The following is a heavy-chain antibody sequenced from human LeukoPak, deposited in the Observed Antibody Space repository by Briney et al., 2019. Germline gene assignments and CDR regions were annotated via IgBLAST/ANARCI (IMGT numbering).Heavy chain of an antibody. CDR2: INPDSGGT. CDR1: GYTFTDYY. D-gene: IGHD4-17*01. J-gene: IGHJ4*02. CDR3: AREDGDYNFCFDY. Sequence: ASVKVSCKTSGYTFTDYYMHWMRQAPGQSLEWMGWINPDSGGTNYAQNFQGRVTMTRDTSISSAYMELSRLTSDDTAVYYCAREDGDYNFCFDYWGQGTLVTVPS. V-gene: IGHV1-2*02.